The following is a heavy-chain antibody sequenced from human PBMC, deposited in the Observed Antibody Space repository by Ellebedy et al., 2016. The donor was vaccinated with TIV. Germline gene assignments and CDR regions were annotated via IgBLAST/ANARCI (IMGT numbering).Heavy chain of an antibody. V-gene: IGHV3-7*02. J-gene: IGHJ3*02. CDR3: VSTTRSRSFDI. Sequence: PGGSLRLSCAASGFSFSSYYLFWVRQAPGKGLECLASINQDGSSIQYVDSVRGRLTISSDNAENSLYLQMNSLRVEDTAVYYCVSTTRSRSFDIWGQGTMVTVSS. D-gene: IGHD3-3*01. CDR1: GFSFSSYY. CDR2: INQDGSSI.